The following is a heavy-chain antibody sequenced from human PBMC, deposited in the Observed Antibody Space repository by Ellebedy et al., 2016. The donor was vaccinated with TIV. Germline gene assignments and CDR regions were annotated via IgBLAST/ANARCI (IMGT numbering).Heavy chain of an antibody. CDR3: ARRFGI. V-gene: IGHV4-34*01. CDR2: INHSGST. Sequence: SETLSLTXAVYGGSFSGYYWSWIRQPPGKGLEWIGEINHSGSTNYNPSLKSRVTISVDTSKNQFSLRLNSVTAADTALYYCARRFGIWGRGTMVTVSS. J-gene: IGHJ3*02. D-gene: IGHD3-10*01. CDR1: GGSFSGYY.